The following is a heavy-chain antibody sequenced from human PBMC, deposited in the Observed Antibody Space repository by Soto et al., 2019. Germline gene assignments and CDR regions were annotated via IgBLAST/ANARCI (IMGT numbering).Heavy chain of an antibody. V-gene: IGHV3-74*01. CDR1: GFTFSSYW. CDR3: ARGGFGRELSRPGDY. CDR2: INSDGSST. J-gene: IGHJ4*02. Sequence: EVQLVESGGGLVQPGGSLRLSCAASGFTFSSYWMHWVRQAPGKGLVWVSRINSDGSSTSYADSVKGRFTISRDNAKNTLYLQMNSLRAEDTAVYYCARGGFGRELSRPGDYWGQGTLVTVSS. D-gene: IGHD1-26*01.